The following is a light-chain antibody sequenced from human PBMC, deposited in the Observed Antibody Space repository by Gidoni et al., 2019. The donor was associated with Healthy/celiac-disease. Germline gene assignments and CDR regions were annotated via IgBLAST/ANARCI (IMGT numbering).Light chain of an antibody. J-gene: IGKJ3*01. CDR1: QSGLYSSNNKNY. CDR2: WAS. V-gene: IGKV4-1*01. Sequence: DIVMTQSPDSLAASLGERATINCKSSQSGLYSSNNKNYLAWYQQKPGQPPKLLIYWASTRESGVPDRFSGSGSGTDFTLTISSLQAEDVAVYYCQQYYSTPFTFGPGTKVDIK. CDR3: QQYYSTPFT.